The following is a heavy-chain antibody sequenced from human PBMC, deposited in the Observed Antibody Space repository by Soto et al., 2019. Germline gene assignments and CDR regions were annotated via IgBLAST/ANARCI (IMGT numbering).Heavy chain of an antibody. V-gene: IGHV1-18*03. Sequence: ASVKVSCKASGYTFTSYGISWVRQAPGQGLEWMGWISAYNGNTNYAQKLQGRVTMTTDTSTSTAYMELRSLRSDDMAAYYCARVKTSGYHNWFDPWGQGTLVTVSS. CDR2: ISAYNGNT. CDR3: ARVKTSGYHNWFDP. J-gene: IGHJ5*02. CDR1: GYTFTSYG. D-gene: IGHD3-22*01.